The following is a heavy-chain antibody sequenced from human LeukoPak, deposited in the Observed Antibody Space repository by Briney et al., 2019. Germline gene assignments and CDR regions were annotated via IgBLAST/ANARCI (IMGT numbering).Heavy chain of an antibody. V-gene: IGHV4-34*01. CDR2: INHSGST. CDR1: GGSFSGYY. D-gene: IGHD3-22*01. CDR3: ADTPMTHCDALDI. Sequence: PSETLSLTCGVYGGSFSGYYWSWIRQPPGKGLEWIGEINHSGSTNYNPSLKSRVTISVDTSKNQFSLKVSSVTPPDPALYYCADTPMTHCDALDIWGQGTMVTVSS. J-gene: IGHJ3*02.